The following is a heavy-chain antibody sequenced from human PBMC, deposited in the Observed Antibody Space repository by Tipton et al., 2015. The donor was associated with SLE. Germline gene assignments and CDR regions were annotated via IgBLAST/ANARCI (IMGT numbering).Heavy chain of an antibody. D-gene: IGHD6-13*01. CDR2: ISYSGST. V-gene: IGHV4-59*01. J-gene: IGHJ4*02. CDR3: ARGGGDSSSCQDFDH. CDR1: GFTFSSYA. Sequence: LRLSCAASGFTFSSYAMHWIRQPPGKGLEWIGCISYSGSTNYNPSLRSRVTLSIDTSKNQFSLKVTSVTASDTAVYYCARGGGDSSSCQDFDHWGQGNSVTVSS.